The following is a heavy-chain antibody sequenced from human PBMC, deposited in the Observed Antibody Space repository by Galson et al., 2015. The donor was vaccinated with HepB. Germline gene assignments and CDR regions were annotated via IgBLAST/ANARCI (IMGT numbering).Heavy chain of an antibody. Sequence: SGAEVKKPGESLKISCKGSGYSLTSYWIGWVRQMPGKGLEWMGIIYPGDPDTRYSPSFQGQVTISADKSISTAYLQWSSLKASDTAMYYCARVYYYDSPAGLSHFDYWCQGTLVTVSS. J-gene: IGHJ4*02. CDR2: IYPGDPDT. V-gene: IGHV5-51*01. CDR3: ARVYYYDSPAGLSHFDY. D-gene: IGHD3-22*01. CDR1: GYSLTSYW.